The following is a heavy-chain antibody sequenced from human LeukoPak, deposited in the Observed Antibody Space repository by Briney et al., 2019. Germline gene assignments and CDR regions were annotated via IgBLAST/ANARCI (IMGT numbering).Heavy chain of an antibody. CDR1: GFTFSSYA. Sequence: GRSLRLSCAASGFTFSSYAMHWVRQAPGKGLEWVAVISYDGSNKYYADSVKGRFTISRDNSKNTLYLQMNSLRAEDTAVYYCARAQGPFFRYGMDVWGQGTTVTVSS. J-gene: IGHJ6*02. CDR3: ARAQGPFFRYGMDV. V-gene: IGHV3-30*07. D-gene: IGHD2/OR15-2a*01. CDR2: ISYDGSNK.